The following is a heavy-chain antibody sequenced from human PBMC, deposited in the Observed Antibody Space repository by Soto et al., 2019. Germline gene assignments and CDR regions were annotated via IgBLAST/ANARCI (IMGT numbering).Heavy chain of an antibody. J-gene: IGHJ3*02. Sequence: DVQQLESGGGLVQPGGSLRLSCAAAEFTFSDYALTWVRLAPGRGLEWVSSITASGDYAQYADSVKGRFSISRDNSRNILFLQMESLREEDTAIYFCGRDPNGDYVGAFGMWGRGTMVTVSS. CDR2: ITASGDYA. CDR3: GRDPNGDYVGAFGM. D-gene: IGHD4-17*01. V-gene: IGHV3-23*01. CDR1: EFTFSDYA.